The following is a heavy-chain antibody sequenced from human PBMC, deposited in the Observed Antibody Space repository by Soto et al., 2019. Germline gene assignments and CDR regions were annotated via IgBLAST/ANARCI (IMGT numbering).Heavy chain of an antibody. Sequence: ASATLSLTCTVSGGSISSDYWSWIRQPPGKGLEWIAYIYYSGSTNYNPSPKSRVAISGDTSKNQFSLKLSSVTAADTAVYYCARTVIGGFDYWGQGTLVTVSS. CDR3: ARTVIGGFDY. V-gene: IGHV4-59*01. D-gene: IGHD3-16*02. CDR2: IYYSGST. J-gene: IGHJ4*02. CDR1: GGSISSDY.